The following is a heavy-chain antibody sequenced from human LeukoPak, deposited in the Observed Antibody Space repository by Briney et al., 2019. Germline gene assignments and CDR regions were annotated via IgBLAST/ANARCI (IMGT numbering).Heavy chain of an antibody. D-gene: IGHD3-9*01. CDR2: IYYSGST. CDR1: GGSISSGGYY. V-gene: IGHV4-31*03. Sequence: PSQTLSLTCTVSGGSISSGGYYWTWIRQHPGKGLEWIGYIYYSGSTYYNPSLKSRVTISVDTSKNQFSLKLSSVTAADTAVYYCARPILPNVVGWFDPWGQGTLVTVSS. CDR3: ARPILPNVVGWFDP. J-gene: IGHJ5*02.